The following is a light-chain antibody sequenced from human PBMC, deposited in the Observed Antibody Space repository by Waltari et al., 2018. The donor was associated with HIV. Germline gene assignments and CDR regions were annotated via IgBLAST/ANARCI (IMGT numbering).Light chain of an antibody. CDR2: GAS. CDR1: ASISTF. V-gene: IGKV1-5*03. J-gene: IGKJ1*01. CDR3: QHYRSSFRT. Sequence: DIQFTPSPSTLSVSVGDRVPIPCRARASISTFLVWFQQQPGKAPRLLIFGASSLQNGVPSRFIGSGSGTDFTLTISSLQPDDFATYYCQHYRSSFRTFGQGTRVEMK.